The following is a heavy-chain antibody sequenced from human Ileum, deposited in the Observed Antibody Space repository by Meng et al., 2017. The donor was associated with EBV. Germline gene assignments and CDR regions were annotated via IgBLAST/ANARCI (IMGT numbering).Heavy chain of an antibody. J-gene: IGHJ5*02. CDR2: INPSGDKK. CDR3: ATDNSVEDITWWFDP. D-gene: IGHD2-15*01. Sequence: LVLAVESVEKPRGVVRVACKESIYINHWVHWLRQAPGQGLEWMGVINPSGDKKTCGQKLRDRVTMTRDTSTNTLIMEVSMLRSEDAAMYYCATDNSVEDITWWFDPWGQGTLVTVSS. CDR1: IYINHW. V-gene: IGHV1-46*04.